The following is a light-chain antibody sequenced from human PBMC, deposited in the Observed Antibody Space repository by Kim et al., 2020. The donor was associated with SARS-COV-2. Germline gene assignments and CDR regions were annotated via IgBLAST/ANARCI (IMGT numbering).Light chain of an antibody. CDR3: QQYNNWPYT. CDR1: QSVSSN. Sequence: EIVMTQSPATLSVSPGERATLSCRASQSVSSNLAWFQQKPGQAPRLLIYGASTRATGIPARFSGSGSGTEFTLTISSLQSEDFAVYHCQQYNNWPYTFGQRTKLEIK. CDR2: GAS. V-gene: IGKV3-15*01. J-gene: IGKJ2*01.